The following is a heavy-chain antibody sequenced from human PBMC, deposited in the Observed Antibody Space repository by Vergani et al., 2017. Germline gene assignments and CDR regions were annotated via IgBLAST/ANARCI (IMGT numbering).Heavy chain of an antibody. CDR2: IKQDGSEK. V-gene: IGHV3-7*03. D-gene: IGHD2/OR15-2a*01. CDR1: GFTFSRYW. Sequence: EVQLVESGGGLVQPGGSLRLSCAASGFTFSRYWMSWVRQAPGKGLEWVANIKQDGSEKYYVDSVKGRFTISRDNAKNSLYLQMNSLRAEDTAVYYCARDSDQQYPAPCNDYWGQGTLVTVSS. J-gene: IGHJ4*02. CDR3: ARDSDQQYPAPCNDY.